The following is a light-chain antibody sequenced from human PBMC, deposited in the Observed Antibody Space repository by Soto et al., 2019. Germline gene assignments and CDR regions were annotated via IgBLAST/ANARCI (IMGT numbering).Light chain of an antibody. V-gene: IGKV3-11*01. CDR2: DAS. CDR1: QSVSSN. Sequence: EIVLTQSPATLSLSPGERATLSCRASQSVSSNLAWYQQKPGQAPRLLIYDASNRATGIPARFSGSGSGTDFNLTISSLEPEDFAVYYCQRGDTFGQGTRLEIK. CDR3: QRGDT. J-gene: IGKJ5*01.